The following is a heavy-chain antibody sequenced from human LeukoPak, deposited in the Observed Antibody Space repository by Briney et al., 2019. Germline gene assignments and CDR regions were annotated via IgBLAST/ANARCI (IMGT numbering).Heavy chain of an antibody. V-gene: IGHV1-46*01. CDR3: ARETYNNYSGMDV. Sequence: ASVKVSCKASGYTFSNYYMHWVRQAPGQGLEWMGVTNPRGGSTTYAQKFQGRVTMSRDTSMSTVHMELSSLRSEDTAVYYCARETYNNYSGMDVWGQGTTVTVSS. CDR1: GYTFSNYY. CDR2: TNPRGGST. J-gene: IGHJ6*02. D-gene: IGHD5-24*01.